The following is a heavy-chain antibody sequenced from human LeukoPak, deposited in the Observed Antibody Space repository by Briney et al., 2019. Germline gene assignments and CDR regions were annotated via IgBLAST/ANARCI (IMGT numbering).Heavy chain of an antibody. J-gene: IGHJ4*02. D-gene: IGHD6-19*01. CDR3: ARNLGDVQWLVHSFDY. CDR2: ISYDGSNK. CDR1: GFTFSSYA. V-gene: IGHV3-30-3*01. Sequence: GRSLRLSCAASGFTFSSYAMHWVRQAPGKGLEWVAVISYDGSNKYYADSVKGRFTISRDNSKNTLYLQMNSLRAEDTAVYYCARNLGDVQWLVHSFDYWGQGTLVTVSS.